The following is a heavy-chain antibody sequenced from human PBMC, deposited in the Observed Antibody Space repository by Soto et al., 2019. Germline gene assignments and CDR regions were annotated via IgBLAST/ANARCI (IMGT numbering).Heavy chain of an antibody. CDR2: INPFDGSR. CDR1: GGTFSTSA. D-gene: IGHD3-10*01. CDR3: SRVDPGETSPFDH. J-gene: IGHJ4*02. Sequence: ASVKVSCKASGGTFSTSAISWVRQAPGQGLEWMGWINPFDGSRMFAQSFQGRVTMTRDTSTSTVYMEVSSLRSEDTAVYYCSRVDPGETSPFDHWGQGTLVTVSS. V-gene: IGHV1-69*10.